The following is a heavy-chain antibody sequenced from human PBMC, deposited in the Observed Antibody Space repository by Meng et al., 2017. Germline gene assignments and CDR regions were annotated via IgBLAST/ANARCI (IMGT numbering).Heavy chain of an antibody. V-gene: IGHV1-69*13. D-gene: IGHD5-24*01. CDR3: ANKDGYNSDDAFDI. J-gene: IGHJ3*02. CDR1: GGTFSSYA. Sequence: SSVKVSCKASGGTFSSYAISWVRQAPGQRLEWMGGIIPIFGTANSAQKFQGRVTITADESTSTAYMELSSLRSEETAVYYCANKDGYNSDDAFDIWGQGTMVTVSS. CDR2: IIPIFGTA.